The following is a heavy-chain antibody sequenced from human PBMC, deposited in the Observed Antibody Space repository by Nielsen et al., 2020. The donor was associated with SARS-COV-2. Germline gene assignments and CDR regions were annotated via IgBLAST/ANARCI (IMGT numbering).Heavy chain of an antibody. Sequence: ASVKVSCKASGYTFSDYAMNWVRQAPGQGLELMGWINTDTGNASYAQGFTGRFVFSLDTSVTTAYLQINSLKAEDTAVYYCARGGPGNYFPYWGQGTLVTVSS. CDR2: INTDTGNA. CDR3: ARGGPGNYFPY. D-gene: IGHD3-10*01. V-gene: IGHV7-4-1*02. J-gene: IGHJ4*02. CDR1: GYTFSDYA.